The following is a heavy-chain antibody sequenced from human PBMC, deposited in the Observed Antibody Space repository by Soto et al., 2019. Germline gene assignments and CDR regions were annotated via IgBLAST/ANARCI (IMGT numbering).Heavy chain of an antibody. CDR2: ISYDGSNK. J-gene: IGHJ6*02. CDR3: AKDRIAAAGTGPRRGMDV. V-gene: IGHV3-30*18. Sequence: GGSLRLSCAASGFTFSSYGMHWVRQAPGKGLEWVAVISYDGSNKYYPNSVKGRFTISRDNSKNTLYLQMNTLRAEDTAVYYWAKDRIAAAGTGPRRGMDVWGQGTTVTVSS. CDR1: GFTFSSYG. D-gene: IGHD6-13*01.